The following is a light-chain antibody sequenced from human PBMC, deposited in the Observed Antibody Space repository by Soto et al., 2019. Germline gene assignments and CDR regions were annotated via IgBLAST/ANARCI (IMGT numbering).Light chain of an antibody. CDR3: QQSYSTPRT. V-gene: IGKV1-39*01. CDR1: QSINSY. CDR2: AAS. J-gene: IGKJ5*01. Sequence: DIQMTQSPSSLSASVGDRATITCRASQSINSYLNWYQQKPGKAPKLLIYAASSLQSGVPSRFSGSGSGTDFTLTISSLQPEDFATYYCQQSYSTPRTFGQGTRLEIK.